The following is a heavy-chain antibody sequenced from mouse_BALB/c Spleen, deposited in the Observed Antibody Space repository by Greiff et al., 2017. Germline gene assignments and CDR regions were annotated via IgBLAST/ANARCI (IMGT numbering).Heavy chain of an antibody. J-gene: IGHJ2*01. CDR2: INSNGGST. CDR3: AKTDDYDALHYFDY. CDR1: GFAFSSYD. Sequence: EVQRVESGGGLVKPGGSLKLSCAASGFAFSSYDMSWVRQTPEKRLEWVAYINSNGGSTYYPDTVKGRFTISRDNAKNTLYLQMSSLKSEDTALYYCAKTDDYDALHYFDYWGQGTTLTVSS. V-gene: IGHV5-12-1*01. D-gene: IGHD2-4*01.